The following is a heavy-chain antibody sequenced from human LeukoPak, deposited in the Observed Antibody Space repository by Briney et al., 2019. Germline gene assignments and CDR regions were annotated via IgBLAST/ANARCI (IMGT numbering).Heavy chain of an antibody. CDR2: IYTSGST. CDR1: GGSISSGSYY. D-gene: IGHD2-2*01. J-gene: IGHJ5*02. V-gene: IGHV4-61*02. Sequence: SQTLSLTCTVSGGSISSGSYYWSWIRQPAGKGLEWIGRIYTSGSTNYNPSLKSRVTISVDTSKNQFSLKLSSVTAADTAVYYCAREEGYCSSTSCYSWGQGTLVTVSS. CDR3: AREEGYCSSTSCYS.